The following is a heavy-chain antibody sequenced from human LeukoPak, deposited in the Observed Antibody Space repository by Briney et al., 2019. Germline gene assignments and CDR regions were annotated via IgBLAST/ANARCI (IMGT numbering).Heavy chain of an antibody. V-gene: IGHV1-69*05. Sequence: SVKVSCKASGGTFSSYAISWVRQAPGQGLEWMGGIIPIFGTANYAQKFQGRVTITTDESTSTAYMELSSLRSEDTAVYYCARDYRENSWFDPWGQGTLVTVSS. CDR1: GGTFSSYA. J-gene: IGHJ5*02. CDR3: ARDYRENSWFDP. D-gene: IGHD4-11*01. CDR2: IIPIFGTA.